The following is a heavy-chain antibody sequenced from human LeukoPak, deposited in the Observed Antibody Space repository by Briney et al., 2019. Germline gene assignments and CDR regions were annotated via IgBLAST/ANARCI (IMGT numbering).Heavy chain of an antibody. J-gene: IGHJ4*02. CDR3: AKGHGRLPRVDSDY. CDR2: TSHDGSNE. D-gene: IGHD3-16*01. CDR1: GFTFSSYG. V-gene: IGHV3-30*18. Sequence: TGRSLRLSCAASGFTFSSYGMHWVRQAPGKGLEWVGVTSHDGSNEYYEDSVKGRFTISRDNSKNTLYLQMNSLGAEDTAVYYCAKGHGRLPRVDSDYWGQGTLVTVSS.